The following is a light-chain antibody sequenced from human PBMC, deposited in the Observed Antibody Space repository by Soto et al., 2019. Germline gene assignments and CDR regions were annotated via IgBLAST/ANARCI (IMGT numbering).Light chain of an antibody. CDR2: DNN. V-gene: IGLV1-51*01. CDR3: GTSDSSLRAGV. CDR1: SSNIGDNF. J-gene: IGLJ1*01. Sequence: QSVLTQPPSVSASPGQTVTISCSGSSSNIGDNFVSWYQQLPGTAPTLLIYDNNKRPSAIPDQCSASKSGTSATLSITVLPAGDEADYYCGTSDSSLRAGVFGTGTKLTVL.